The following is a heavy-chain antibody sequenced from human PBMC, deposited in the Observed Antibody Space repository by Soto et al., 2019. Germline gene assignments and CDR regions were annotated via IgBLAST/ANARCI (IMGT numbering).Heavy chain of an antibody. CDR1: GFSLTTSGVG. CDR3: AHRVLRTVFGLVTTTAIYFDF. CDR2: IYWDDDN. D-gene: IGHD3-3*01. Sequence: QITLNESGPTVVRPTETLTLTCRFSGFSLTTSGVGVCWIRQSPGKAPEWLAPIYWDDDNRHSVSLKSRLTINTETSKNQVVLTVSDLDPTDTATYYCAHRVLRTVFGLVTTTAIYFDFWGQGTPFAVSS. J-gene: IGHJ4*02. V-gene: IGHV2-5*02.